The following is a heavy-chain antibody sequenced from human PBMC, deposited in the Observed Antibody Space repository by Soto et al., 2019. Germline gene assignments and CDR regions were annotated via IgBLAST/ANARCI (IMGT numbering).Heavy chain of an antibody. CDR3: AIDRFTSPDY. Sequence: QVQLVESGGGVVQPGRSLRLSCAASGFTFSSYAMHWVRQAPGKGLEWVAVISDDGSNKYSADSGKGRFTISRDNSKNSLYLQMTSLRAEDTAVYYCAIDRFTSPDYWGQGTLVTVST. V-gene: IGHV3-30-3*01. D-gene: IGHD3-16*01. CDR2: ISDDGSNK. J-gene: IGHJ4*02. CDR1: GFTFSSYA.